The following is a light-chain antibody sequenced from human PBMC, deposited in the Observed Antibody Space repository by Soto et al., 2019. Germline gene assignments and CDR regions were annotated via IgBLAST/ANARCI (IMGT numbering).Light chain of an antibody. V-gene: IGKV3-11*01. J-gene: IGKJ4*01. Sequence: EMVLTQSPVTLSLSPGERATISCRASQSVRTYLAWYQVKPGQAPRLLIYDASSRASGVPARFSGSGSGTDFTLTISSLEPEDFAVYYCQQYSSSPLTFGGGAKV. CDR3: QQYSSSPLT. CDR1: QSVRTY. CDR2: DAS.